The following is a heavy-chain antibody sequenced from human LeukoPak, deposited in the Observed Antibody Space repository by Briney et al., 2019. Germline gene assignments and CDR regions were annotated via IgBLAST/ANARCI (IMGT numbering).Heavy chain of an antibody. Sequence: GGSLRLSCAASGFTFSSYSMNWVRQAPGKGLEWVSSISSSSSYIYYADSVKGRFTISRDNAKNSLYLQMNSLRAEDTAVYYCARTLYSSGWYFDYWGQGSLVTVSS. CDR3: ARTLYSSGWYFDY. D-gene: IGHD6-19*01. CDR1: GFTFSSYS. V-gene: IGHV3-21*01. J-gene: IGHJ4*02. CDR2: ISSSSSYI.